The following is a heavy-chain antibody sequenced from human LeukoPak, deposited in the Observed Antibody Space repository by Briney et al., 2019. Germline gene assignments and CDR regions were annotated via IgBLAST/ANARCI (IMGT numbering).Heavy chain of an antibody. J-gene: IGHJ6*02. D-gene: IGHD3-10*01. CDR3: AREEDTMVRGVKGAYYYYGMDV. CDR2: ISAYNGNT. Sequence: ASVKVSCKASGYTFTSYGISWVRQAPGQGLEWMGWISAYNGNTNYAQKLQGRVTMTTDTSTSTAYMELRSLRSDDTAVYYCAREEDTMVRGVKGAYYYYGMDVWGQGTTVTVSS. V-gene: IGHV1-18*01. CDR1: GYTFTSYG.